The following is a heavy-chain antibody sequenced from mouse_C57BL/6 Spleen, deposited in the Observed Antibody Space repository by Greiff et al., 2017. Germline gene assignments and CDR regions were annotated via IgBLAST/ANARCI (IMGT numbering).Heavy chain of an antibody. J-gene: IGHJ2*01. CDR1: GYSITSGYY. D-gene: IGHD1-1*02. CDR3: ARDNYGPFDD. CDR2: ISYDGSN. V-gene: IGHV3-6*01. Sequence: VQLKESGPGLVKPSQSLSLTCSVTGYSITSGYYWNWIRQFPGNKLEWMGYISYDGSNNYNPSLKNRISITRDTSKNQFFLKLNSVTTEDTATYYCARDNYGPFDDWGQGTTLTVSS.